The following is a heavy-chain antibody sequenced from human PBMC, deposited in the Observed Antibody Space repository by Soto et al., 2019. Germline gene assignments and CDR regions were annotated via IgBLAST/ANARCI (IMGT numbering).Heavy chain of an antibody. V-gene: IGHV3-30*18. D-gene: IGHD6-19*01. CDR3: AKDLNGKWLVRGPFDY. CDR2: ISYDGSNK. Sequence: GGSLRLSCAASGFTFSSYGMHWVRQAPGKGLEWVAVISYDGSNKYYADSVKGRFTISRDNSKNTLYLQMNSLRAEDTAVYYCAKDLNGKWLVRGPFDYWGQGTLVTVSS. J-gene: IGHJ4*02. CDR1: GFTFSSYG.